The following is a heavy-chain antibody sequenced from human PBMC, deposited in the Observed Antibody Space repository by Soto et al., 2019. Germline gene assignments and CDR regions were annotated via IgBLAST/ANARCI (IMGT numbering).Heavy chain of an antibody. Sequence: EVQLVESGGGLVQPGGSLRLSCVASDVTLTNYWMTWLRQAPGKGLEWVASINGDGSNKFHVDSRKGRFIIARDTAPNSLSLQMDCLPAEGTAIYYRAGLDGNLWGQGKGVTVSS. CDR1: DVTLTNYW. V-gene: IGHV3-7*01. CDR2: INGDGSNK. D-gene: IGHD1-1*01. CDR3: AGLDGNL. J-gene: IGHJ5*02.